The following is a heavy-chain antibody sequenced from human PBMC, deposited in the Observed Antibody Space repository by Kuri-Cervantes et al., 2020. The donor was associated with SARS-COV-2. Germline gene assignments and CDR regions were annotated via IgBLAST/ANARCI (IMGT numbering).Heavy chain of an antibody. CDR3: ANRGALSGSYYYYYYYYMDV. CDR1: GFTFSDYY. D-gene: IGHD1-26*01. CDR2: ISSSGSTI. J-gene: IGHJ6*03. Sequence: GGCLRLSCAASGFTFSDYYMSWIRQAPGKGLEWVSYISSSGSTIYYEDSVKGRFSMSRDNAKNSLYLQMNSLRAEDTAVYYCANRGALSGSYYYYYYYYMDVWGKGTTVTVSS. V-gene: IGHV3-11*04.